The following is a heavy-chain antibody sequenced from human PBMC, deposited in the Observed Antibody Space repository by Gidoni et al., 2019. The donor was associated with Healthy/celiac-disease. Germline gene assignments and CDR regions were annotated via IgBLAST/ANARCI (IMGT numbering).Heavy chain of an antibody. Sequence: GSISSGGYYWSWIRQHPGKGLEWIGYIYYSGSTYYNPSLKSRVTISVDTSKNQFSLKLSSVTAADTAVYYCARSAAAGTFYFDYWGQGTLVTVSS. CDR2: IYYSGST. J-gene: IGHJ4*02. V-gene: IGHV4-31*02. CDR3: ARSAAAGTFYFDY. D-gene: IGHD6-13*01. CDR1: GSISSGGYY.